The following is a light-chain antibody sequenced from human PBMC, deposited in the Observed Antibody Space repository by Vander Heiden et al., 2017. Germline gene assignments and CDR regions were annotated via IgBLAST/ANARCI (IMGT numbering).Light chain of an antibody. CDR3: QSADSSGTYPYV. CDR1: ALPKQY. J-gene: IGLJ1*01. CDR2: KDS. Sequence: SYELTQPPSVSVSPGQTARITCSGDALPKQYAYWYQQKPGQAPVLVIYKDSERPLGIPERFSGSSSGTTVTLTISGVQAEDEADYYCQSADSSGTYPYVFGTGTKVTVL. V-gene: IGLV3-25*03.